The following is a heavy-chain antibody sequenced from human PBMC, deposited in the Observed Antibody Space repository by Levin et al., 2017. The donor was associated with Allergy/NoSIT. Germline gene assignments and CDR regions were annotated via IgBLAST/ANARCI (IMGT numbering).Heavy chain of an antibody. V-gene: IGHV3-23*01. CDR1: GFTFNNYA. CDR2: IINSGVGT. Sequence: GESLKISCAASGFTFNNYAMSWVRQAPGKGLEWVSAIINSGVGTYYADSVKGRFTISRDNSKNTMYLQMNSLRAEDTAVYFCAKDAIRGSDQPYYFDYWGQEPLVPPSS. CDR3: AKDAIRGSDQPYYFDY. J-gene: IGHJ4*02. D-gene: IGHD6-19*01.